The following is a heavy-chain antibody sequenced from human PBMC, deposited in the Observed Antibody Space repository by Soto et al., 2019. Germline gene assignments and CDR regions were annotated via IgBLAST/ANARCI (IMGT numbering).Heavy chain of an antibody. D-gene: IGHD2-15*01. V-gene: IGHV4-61*01. CDR3: AREEYGGKDGGDFDY. Sequence: PSETLSLTCTVSGGSVSSGSYYWSWIRQPPGKGLEWIGYIYYSGSTNYNPSLKSRVTISVDTSKNQFSLKLSSVTAADTAVYYCAREEYGGKDGGDFDYWGQGTPVTVSS. CDR1: GGSVSSGSYY. J-gene: IGHJ4*02. CDR2: IYYSGST.